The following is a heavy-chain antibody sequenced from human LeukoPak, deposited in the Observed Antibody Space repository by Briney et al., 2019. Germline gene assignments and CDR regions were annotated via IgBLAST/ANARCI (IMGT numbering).Heavy chain of an antibody. CDR3: ARGRYYYDSSGYYYGGYYYYYYMDV. CDR1: GGSFSGYY. CDR2: INHSGST. J-gene: IGHJ6*03. Sequence: ASETLSLXCAVYGGSFSGYYWSWIRQPPGKGLEWIGEINHSGSTDYNPALKSRVTISVDTSKNQFLLKLSSVTAADTAVYYCARGRYYYDSSGYYYGGYYYYYYMDVWGKGTTVTVSS. D-gene: IGHD3-22*01. V-gene: IGHV4-34*01.